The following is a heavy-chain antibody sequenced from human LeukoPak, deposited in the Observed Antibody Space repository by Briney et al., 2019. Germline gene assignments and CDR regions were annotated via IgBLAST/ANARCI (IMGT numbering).Heavy chain of an antibody. D-gene: IGHD3-10*01. Sequence: SETLSLTCAVDNGSFSGYYGSWIRQPPGKGLEWIGESNRHGDTNYSPSLKSRVTLSVDSSKNQFSLRLRSVTAADTAVYYCARERRSGSGSSPFDYWGQGTLVTVSP. CDR3: ARERRSGSGSSPFDY. V-gene: IGHV4-34*01. J-gene: IGHJ4*02. CDR1: NGSFSGYY. CDR2: SNRHGDT.